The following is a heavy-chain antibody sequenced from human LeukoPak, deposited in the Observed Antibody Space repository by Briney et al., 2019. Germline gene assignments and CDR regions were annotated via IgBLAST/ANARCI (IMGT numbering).Heavy chain of an antibody. Sequence: SVKVSCKASGGTFSSYAISWVRQAPGQGLEWMGGIIPIFGTANYAQKFQGRVTITADESTSTAYMELSSLRSEDTAVYYCARGRDYYDSSGPRAHVQLLGAFDIWGQGTMVTVSS. CDR1: GGTFSSYA. J-gene: IGHJ3*02. D-gene: IGHD3-22*01. CDR2: IIPIFGTA. V-gene: IGHV1-69*13. CDR3: ARGRDYYDSSGPRAHVQLLGAFDI.